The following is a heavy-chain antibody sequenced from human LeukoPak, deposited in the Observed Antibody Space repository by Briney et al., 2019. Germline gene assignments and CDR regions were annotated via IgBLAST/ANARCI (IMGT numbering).Heavy chain of an antibody. CDR3: ARDMFVGGFDV. Sequence: SETLSLTCTVSGDSITSRAYYWSWIRQHPGTGLEWIGYIYHSGSTYYNPSLMTRVTMSVDTSKNQFSLRLTSVTAADTAVYYCARDMFVGGFDVWGKGTTVTVSS. V-gene: IGHV4-31*03. J-gene: IGHJ6*04. CDR2: IYHSGST. CDR1: GDSITSRAYY. D-gene: IGHD3-16*01.